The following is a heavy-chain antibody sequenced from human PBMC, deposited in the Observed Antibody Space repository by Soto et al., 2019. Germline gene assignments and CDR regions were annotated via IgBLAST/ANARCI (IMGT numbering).Heavy chain of an antibody. V-gene: IGHV4-59*01. CDR3: ARKGAAASYAHYYMDV. CDR1: GGSISPYY. J-gene: IGHJ6*03. D-gene: IGHD6-13*01. Sequence: QVQLQESGPGLVKPSETLSLTCTVSGGSISPYYWSWIRQPPGKGLEWIGYVYYSGNTNYNPSLESRVTISVDTSRNRFSLNLTSATAADTVVYYCARKGAAASYAHYYMDVWGRGTAVTVSS. CDR2: VYYSGNT.